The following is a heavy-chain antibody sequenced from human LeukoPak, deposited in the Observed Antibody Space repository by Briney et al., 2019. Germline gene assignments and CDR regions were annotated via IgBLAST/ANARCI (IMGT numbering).Heavy chain of an antibody. CDR2: ISSSSTI. CDR1: GFTFSSYS. J-gene: IGHJ6*02. Sequence: GGSLRLSCAASGFTFSSYSMNWVRQAPGKGLEWVSYISSSSTIYYADSVKGRFTISRDNAKNSLYLQMNSLRAEDTAVYYCARRWGFGDIYGMDVWGQGTTVTVSS. CDR3: ARRWGFGDIYGMDV. V-gene: IGHV3-48*01. D-gene: IGHD3-10*01.